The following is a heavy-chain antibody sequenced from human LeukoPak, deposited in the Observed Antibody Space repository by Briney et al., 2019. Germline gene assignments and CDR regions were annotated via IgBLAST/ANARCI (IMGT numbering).Heavy chain of an antibody. J-gene: IGHJ4*02. D-gene: IGHD3-16*01. Sequence: KPSETLSLTCTVSGGSISSYYWSWIRQPPGKGLEWIGYIYYSGSTNYNPSLKSRVTISVDTSKNQFSLKLSSVTAADTAVYYCARHPYYDYVWGSYNPFDYWGQGTLVTVSS. CDR1: GGSISSYY. CDR3: ARHPYYDYVWGSYNPFDY. CDR2: IYYSGST. V-gene: IGHV4-59*08.